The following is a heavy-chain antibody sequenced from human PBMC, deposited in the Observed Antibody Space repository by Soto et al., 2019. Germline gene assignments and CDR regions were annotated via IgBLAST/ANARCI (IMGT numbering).Heavy chain of an antibody. CDR2: ISYDSGAI. V-gene: IGHV3-9*01. D-gene: IGHD2-21*01. J-gene: IGHJ5*01. CDR1: GFTFDEYA. CDR3: AKDYRGNHWIDF. Sequence: EVQLVESGGGLVQPGRSLRLSCAASGFTFDEYAMHWVRQAPGKGLEWVSGISYDSGAIGYADSVKGRFTISRDNTRNSLFLQLNSLSTDDTAFYYSAKDYRGNHWIDFGGLGTLVTVSS.